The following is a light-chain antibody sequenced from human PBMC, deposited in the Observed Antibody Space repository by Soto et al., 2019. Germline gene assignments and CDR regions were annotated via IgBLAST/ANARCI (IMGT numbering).Light chain of an antibody. CDR3: EQDNNCPSFT. J-gene: IGKJ3*01. CDR1: QSVSSN. CDR2: GAS. Sequence: DIVMTQAPATLSVSPGERATLSFRARQSVSSNLAWYQQKPGQAPRLLVYGASTRATGIPARFSGSGSGTEFILTISSMPSEDLALYYCEQDNNCPSFTFGPGTKVDIK. V-gene: IGKV3-15*01.